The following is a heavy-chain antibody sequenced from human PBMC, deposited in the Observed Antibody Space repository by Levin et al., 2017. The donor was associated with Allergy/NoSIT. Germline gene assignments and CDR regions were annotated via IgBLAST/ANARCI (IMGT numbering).Heavy chain of an antibody. CDR1: SGSISDYY. CDR2: SYHGGTT. CDR3: ARAEGGYPRYYAMDV. Sequence: PSETLSLTCTVSSGSISDYYWSWIRQPPGKGLEWIGYSYHGGTTTQNPSLKGRVTISVDTSTNQFSLKLSSVTAADTAVYYCARAEGGYPRYYAMDVWGQGTTVTVS. D-gene: IGHD3-16*02. J-gene: IGHJ6*02. V-gene: IGHV4-59*01.